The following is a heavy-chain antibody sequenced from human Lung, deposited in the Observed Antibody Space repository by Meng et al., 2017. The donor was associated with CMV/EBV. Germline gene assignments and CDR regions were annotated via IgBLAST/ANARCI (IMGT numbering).Heavy chain of an antibody. V-gene: IGHV1-2*06. CDR3: ARSYYYDRHGYFYY. D-gene: IGHD3-22*01. Sequence: AQRVKSGAEVKKSGASVKGSCTASGYTFTGYYIHWVRQAPGQGLEWMGRIDPTNGGTSYAQAFQGRVTMTRETSISTAYMELRRLRSDDTAMYYCARSYYYDRHGYFYYRGQGTLVTVSS. CDR2: IDPTNGGT. CDR1: GYTFTGYY. J-gene: IGHJ4*02.